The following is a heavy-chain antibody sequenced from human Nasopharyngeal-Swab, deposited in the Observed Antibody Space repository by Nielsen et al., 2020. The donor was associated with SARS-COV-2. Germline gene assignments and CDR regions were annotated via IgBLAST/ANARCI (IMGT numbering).Heavy chain of an antibody. J-gene: IGHJ6*02. Sequence: SETLSLTCTVAGGSISRYYSTWIRQPPGMGLEYIGYIYYTGDTSYNPSLKSRVTISLDTSKNEFSLNLRSVTTADTAVYYCARDSTFSEGGGMDVWGQGTTVTVSS. CDR2: IYYTGDT. CDR1: GGSISRYY. D-gene: IGHD1-26*01. V-gene: IGHV4-59*01. CDR3: ARDSTFSEGGGMDV.